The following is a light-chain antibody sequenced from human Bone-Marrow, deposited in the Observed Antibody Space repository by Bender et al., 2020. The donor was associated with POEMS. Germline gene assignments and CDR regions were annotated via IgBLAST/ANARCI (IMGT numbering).Light chain of an antibody. CDR1: SSNIGSDT. CDR2: DHN. J-gene: IGLJ1*01. V-gene: IGLV1-44*01. Sequence: QSALTQPPSVSGTPGQTVTISCSGGSSNIGSDTLNWYQQLPGTAPRLLIYDHNQRPSGVPDRFSGSKSGTSASLAISGLQSEDEASYYCAGWDDSLNGFYVFGTGTKVTVL. CDR3: AGWDDSLNGFYV.